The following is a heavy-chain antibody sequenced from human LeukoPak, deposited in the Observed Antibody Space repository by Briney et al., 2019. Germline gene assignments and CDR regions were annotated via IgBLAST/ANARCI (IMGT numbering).Heavy chain of an antibody. CDR1: GFTFSSYE. Sequence: GGSLRLSCAASGFTFSSYEMNWVRQAPGKGLEWVSYISSSGSTIYYADSVKGRFTISRDNAKNSLYLQMNSLRAEDTAGYYCARDLGFGYYDSSGPEDYFDYWGQGTLVTVSS. V-gene: IGHV3-48*03. CDR3: ARDLGFGYYDSSGPEDYFDY. J-gene: IGHJ4*02. CDR2: ISSSGSTI. D-gene: IGHD3-22*01.